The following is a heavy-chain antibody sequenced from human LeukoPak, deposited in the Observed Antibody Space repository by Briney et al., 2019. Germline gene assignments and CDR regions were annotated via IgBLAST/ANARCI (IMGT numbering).Heavy chain of an antibody. CDR3: AKPVAGDRYFDY. V-gene: IGHV3-21*01. J-gene: IGHJ4*02. Sequence: GGSLRLSCVASGFTFSSYSMDWVRQAPGKGLEWFSSISSYSSYIYYADSVRGRFTISRDDAKNSLYLQMNSLRAADTAVYYCAKPVAGDRYFDYWGQGTLVTVSS. D-gene: IGHD3-16*01. CDR1: GFTFSSYS. CDR2: ISSYSSYI.